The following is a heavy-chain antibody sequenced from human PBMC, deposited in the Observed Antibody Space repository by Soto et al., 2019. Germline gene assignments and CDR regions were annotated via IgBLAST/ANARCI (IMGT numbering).Heavy chain of an antibody. J-gene: IGHJ5*02. D-gene: IGHD3-22*01. CDR3: ARNRERYYYDSSGDNWFDP. CDR2: IYPGDSDT. CDR1: GYSFTSYW. Sequence: GESLKISCKGSGYSFTSYWIGWVRQMPGKGLEWMGIIYPGDSDTRYSPSFQGQVTISADKSISTAYLQWSSLKASDTAMYYCARNRERYYYDSSGDNWFDPWGQGTLVTVSS. V-gene: IGHV5-51*01.